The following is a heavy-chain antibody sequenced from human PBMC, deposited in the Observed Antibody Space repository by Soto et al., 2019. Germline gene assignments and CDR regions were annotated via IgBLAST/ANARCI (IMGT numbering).Heavy chain of an antibody. CDR3: TFYDFWSGYSY. V-gene: IGHV3-15*01. J-gene: IGHJ4*02. CDR1: GFTFSNAW. D-gene: IGHD3-3*01. CDR2: IKSKTDGGTS. Sequence: EVQVVEPGGGLVKPGGSLRLSCAASGFTFSNAWMSWVRQAPGKGLEWVGRIKSKTDGGTSDYATPVKGRFTISRDDSKTTLYLQMNSLKTEDTAVYYCTFYDFWSGYSYWGQGTLVTVSS.